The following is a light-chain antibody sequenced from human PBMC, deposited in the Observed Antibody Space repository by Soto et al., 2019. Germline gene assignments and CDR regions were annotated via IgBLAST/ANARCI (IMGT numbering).Light chain of an antibody. V-gene: IGKV1-5*03. CDR2: KAS. Sequence: IQVSQDTFTLFGFVGDGITLTFLASQTISSWLAWYQQKPGKAPKLLIYKASTLKSGVPSRFSGSGSGTEFTLTISSLQPDDFATYYCQHYNSYSEAFGQGTKVDIK. CDR3: QHYNSYSEA. CDR1: QTISSW. J-gene: IGKJ1*01.